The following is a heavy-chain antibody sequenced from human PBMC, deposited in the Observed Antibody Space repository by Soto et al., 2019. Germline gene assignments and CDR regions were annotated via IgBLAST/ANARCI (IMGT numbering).Heavy chain of an antibody. D-gene: IGHD2-21*01. CDR1: GFTFSNFG. J-gene: IGHJ4*02. Sequence: QEQLVELGGGVVQPGRSLRLSCVASGFTFSNFGWHWVRQAPGKGLEWVAVIWYDGSNKYYADSVKGRFTISRDNSKNTLYLQMNSLRDEDTAVYYCARDWGGPTRTRCVAPDYWGQGTLVTVSS. V-gene: IGHV3-33*01. CDR3: ARDWGGPTRTRCVAPDY. CDR2: IWYDGSNK.